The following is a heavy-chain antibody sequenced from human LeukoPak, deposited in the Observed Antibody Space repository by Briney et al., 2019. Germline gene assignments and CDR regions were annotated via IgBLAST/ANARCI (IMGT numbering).Heavy chain of an antibody. CDR2: ISGYDGNT. D-gene: IGHD5-12*01. V-gene: IGHV1-18*01. J-gene: IGHJ3*02. Sequence: ASVKVSCKASGYTFTSYGVSWVRQAPGEGLEWMGWISGYDGNTNYAQRVQGRVTMTTDTSTSTAYMELRSLRSDDTAVYYCAREDSITDAFDIWGQGTMVTVSS. CDR1: GYTFTSYG. CDR3: AREDSITDAFDI.